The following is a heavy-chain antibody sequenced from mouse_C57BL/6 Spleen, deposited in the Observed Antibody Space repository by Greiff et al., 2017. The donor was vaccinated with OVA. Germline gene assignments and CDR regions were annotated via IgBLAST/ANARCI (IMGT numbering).Heavy chain of an antibody. V-gene: IGHV5-16*01. CDR1: GFTFSDYY. D-gene: IGHD4-1*01. CDR2: INYDGSST. J-gene: IGHJ3*01. CDR3: ARDGTNGGFAY. Sequence: EVQRVESEGGLVQPGSSMKLSCTASGFTFSDYYTPSSLQSPEKGLEFVSHINYDGSSTYYLDSLKSRFIISRDNAKNILYLQMSSLKSEDTATDYCARDGTNGGFAYWGQGTLVTVSA.